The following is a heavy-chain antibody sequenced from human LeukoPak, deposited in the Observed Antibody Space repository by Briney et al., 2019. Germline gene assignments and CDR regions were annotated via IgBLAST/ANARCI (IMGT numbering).Heavy chain of an antibody. Sequence: GGSLRLSCAASGFTVSDNYMSWVRQAPGKGLEWVSVIYSGGSTYYADSVKGRFTISRDNSKNTLYLQMNSLRAEDTAVYYCARVNYRYYYYGMDVWGQGTTVTVSS. CDR2: IYSGGST. V-gene: IGHV3-53*01. CDR1: GFTVSDNY. J-gene: IGHJ6*02. D-gene: IGHD4-11*01. CDR3: ARVNYRYYYYGMDV.